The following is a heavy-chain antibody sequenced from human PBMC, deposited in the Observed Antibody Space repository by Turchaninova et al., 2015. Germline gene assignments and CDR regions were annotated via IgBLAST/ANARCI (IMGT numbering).Heavy chain of an antibody. J-gene: IGHJ4*02. V-gene: IGHV3-64D*06. CDR3: LEKQLF. CDR1: GFTFSDYA. Sequence: EVQMVGSGGGLVQPGGSLRLSCSALGFTFSDYAMHWVRQAPGKGLEYVSAINSNGGSTYYADSVKCRFTISRDNSKNTLYLQMSSLRDEDTAVYYCLEKQLFWGQGTLVTVSS. D-gene: IGHD6-13*01. CDR2: INSNGGST.